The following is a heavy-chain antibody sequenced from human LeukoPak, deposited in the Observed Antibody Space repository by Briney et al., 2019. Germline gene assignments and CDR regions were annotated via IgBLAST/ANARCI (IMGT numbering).Heavy chain of an antibody. CDR2: INPSSGGT. V-gene: IGHV1-2*02. J-gene: IGHJ4*02. CDR3: ARTNYYDSSGYLLGY. Sequence: ASVKVSCKASGYSFTGYYVHWVRKAPGQGLEWMGWINPSSGGTNYAQNLQGRVTMTRDTSISTAYMELRSLRSDDAAAYYCARTNYYDSSGYLLGYWGQGTLVTVS. CDR1: GYSFTGYY. D-gene: IGHD3-22*01.